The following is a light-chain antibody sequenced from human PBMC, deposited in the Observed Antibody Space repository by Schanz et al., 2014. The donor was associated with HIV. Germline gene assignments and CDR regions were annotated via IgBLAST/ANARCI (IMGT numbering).Light chain of an antibody. J-gene: IGLJ1*01. Sequence: QSVLTQPPSASGTPGQRVTITCSGSRSNVGGRTVDWYHQVPGTAPRLLIHNDNQRPSGVPDRFSGSKSGNTASLTVSGLQAEDEADYYCSSYAGSNNYVFGTGTKLTVL. CDR3: SSYAGSNNYV. CDR2: NDN. V-gene: IGLV1-44*01. CDR1: RSNVGGRT.